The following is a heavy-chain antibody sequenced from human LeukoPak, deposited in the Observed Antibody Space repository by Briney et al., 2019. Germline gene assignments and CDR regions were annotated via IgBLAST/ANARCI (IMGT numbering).Heavy chain of an antibody. Sequence: PSETLSLTCTVSGGSISGYYWSWIRQPAGKGLEWIGRIYSSGCTNYNPSLKSRITMSVDTSKNQFSLKLSSVTAADTALYYCARDSSSWLGVDYWGQGTLVTVSS. V-gene: IGHV4-4*07. D-gene: IGHD6-13*01. CDR2: IYSSGCT. CDR1: GGSISGYY. CDR3: ARDSSSWLGVDY. J-gene: IGHJ4*02.